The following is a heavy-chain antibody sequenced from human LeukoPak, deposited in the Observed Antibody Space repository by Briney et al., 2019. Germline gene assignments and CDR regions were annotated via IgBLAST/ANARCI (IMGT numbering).Heavy chain of an antibody. CDR3: AKDSRYDYVWGSYRYSPFDY. CDR2: ISGSGGST. Sequence: GGSLRLSCAASGFTFSSYAMSWVRQAPGKGLEWVSAISGSGGSTYYADSVKGRFTISRDNSKNTLYLQMNSLRAKDTAVYYCAKDSRYDYVWGSYRYSPFDYWGQGTLVTVSS. D-gene: IGHD3-16*02. V-gene: IGHV3-23*01. J-gene: IGHJ4*02. CDR1: GFTFSSYA.